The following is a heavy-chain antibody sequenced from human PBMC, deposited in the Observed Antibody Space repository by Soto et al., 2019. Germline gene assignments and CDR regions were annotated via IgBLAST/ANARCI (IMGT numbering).Heavy chain of an antibody. J-gene: IGHJ4*02. CDR2: IYNDGTYS. V-gene: IGHV3-74*01. D-gene: IGHD3-10*01. CDR3: PRRPRPISTGTGAY. CDR1: GFIFKMYW. Sequence: GGSLRLSCAASGFIFKMYWMHWVRQSPGKGLVWISRIYNDGTYSDYADSVRGRFTISRDNVNDTLYLQKNNLRAEDSGLEYCPRRPRPISTGTGAYWGQGTQVTVSS.